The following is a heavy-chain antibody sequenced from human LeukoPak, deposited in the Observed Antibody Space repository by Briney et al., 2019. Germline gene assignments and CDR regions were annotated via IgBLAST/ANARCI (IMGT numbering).Heavy chain of an antibody. CDR2: ISSSGGST. CDR3: AKERDYDFWSGYYGLTFDY. Sequence: PGGSLRLSCAASGFTFSSYAMSWVRQAPGKGLEWVSAISSSGGSTYYADSVKGRFTISRDNSKNTLYLQMNSLRAEDTAVYYCAKERDYDFWSGYYGLTFDYWGQGTLVTVSS. CDR1: GFTFSSYA. J-gene: IGHJ4*02. D-gene: IGHD3-3*01. V-gene: IGHV3-23*01.